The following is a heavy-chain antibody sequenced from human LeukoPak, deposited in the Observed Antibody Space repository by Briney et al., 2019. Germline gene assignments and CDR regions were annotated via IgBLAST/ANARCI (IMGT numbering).Heavy chain of an antibody. CDR2: INPNSGGT. CDR3: AGDYTNSGLIDY. Sequence: GASVKVSCKASGYTFTGYYMHWVRQAPGQGLEWMGWINPNSGGTNYAQKFQGRVTMTRDTSISTAYMELSRLGSDDTAVYYCAGDYTNSGLIDYWGQGTLVTVSS. V-gene: IGHV1-2*02. J-gene: IGHJ4*02. CDR1: GYTFTGYY. D-gene: IGHD6-19*01.